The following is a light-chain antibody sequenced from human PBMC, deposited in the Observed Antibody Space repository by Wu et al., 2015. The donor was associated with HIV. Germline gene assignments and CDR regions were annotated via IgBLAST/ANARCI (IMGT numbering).Light chain of an antibody. Sequence: EIVLTQSPATLSLSPGERATLSCRASQSVGSYLAWYQQKPGQAPRLLIYNAYDRATGIPARFSGGGSTTDYSLTISSLEPEDFAVYYCQQHANWPLTFGQGTRLEIK. V-gene: IGKV3-11*01. CDR1: QSVGSY. J-gene: IGKJ5*01. CDR2: NAY. CDR3: QQHANWPLT.